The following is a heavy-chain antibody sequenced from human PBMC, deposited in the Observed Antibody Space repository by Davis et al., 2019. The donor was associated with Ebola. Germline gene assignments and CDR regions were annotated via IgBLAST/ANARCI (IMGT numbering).Heavy chain of an antibody. V-gene: IGHV3-74*01. J-gene: IGHJ6*04. D-gene: IGHD2-2*01. CDR2: ANSDGSTT. CDR3: ARQKGYSSTRGYYYGMDV. Sequence: PGGSLRLSCAASGFTFINYWMHWVRQAPGKGLEWVSRANSDGSTTGYGDSVKGRFTISRDNAKNSLYLQMNSLRAEDTAVYYCARQKGYSSTRGYYYGMDVWGKGTTVTVSS. CDR1: GFTFINYW.